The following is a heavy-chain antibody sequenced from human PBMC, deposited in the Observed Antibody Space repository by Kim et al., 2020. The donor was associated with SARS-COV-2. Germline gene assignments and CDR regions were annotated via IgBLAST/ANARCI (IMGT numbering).Heavy chain of an antibody. V-gene: IGHV7-4-1*02. CDR1: GYTFTSYA. CDR2: INTNTGNP. CDR3: ARGKPYDFWSGYYSFFDY. J-gene: IGHJ4*02. Sequence: ASVKVSCKASGYTFTSYAMNCVRQAPGQGLEWLGWINTNTGNPTYAQGFTGRFVFSLDTSVSTAYLQISSLKAEDTAVYYCARGKPYDFWSGYYSFFDYWGQGTLVTVSS. D-gene: IGHD3-3*01.